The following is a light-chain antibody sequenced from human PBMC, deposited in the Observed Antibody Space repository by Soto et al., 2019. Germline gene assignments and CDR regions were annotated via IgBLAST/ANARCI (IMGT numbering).Light chain of an antibody. V-gene: IGLV1-40*01. CDR3: QSYDSSQSAVI. CDR2: GNS. J-gene: IGLJ2*01. Sequence: QAVVTQPPSVSGAPGQRVTISCTGSTSNIGAGYDVHWYQQLPGTAPKLLIYGNSNRPSGVPDRFSGSRSGTSASLAITGLQAEDEADYYCQSYDSSQSAVIFGGGTKVTVL. CDR1: TSNIGAGYD.